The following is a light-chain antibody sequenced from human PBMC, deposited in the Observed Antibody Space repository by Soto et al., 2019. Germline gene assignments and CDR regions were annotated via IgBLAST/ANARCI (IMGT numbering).Light chain of an antibody. CDR1: QTVRTY. Sequence: DIQMPQSPSSLSASVGDIVTITCRASQTVRTYLNWYQQKPGKAPTLLVYAASTLESAVPPRFSGAGSETDFPLTISGLQPEDFATYYCQQTFSNPITFGQGTRLE. CDR2: AAS. V-gene: IGKV1-39*01. CDR3: QQTFSNPIT. J-gene: IGKJ5*01.